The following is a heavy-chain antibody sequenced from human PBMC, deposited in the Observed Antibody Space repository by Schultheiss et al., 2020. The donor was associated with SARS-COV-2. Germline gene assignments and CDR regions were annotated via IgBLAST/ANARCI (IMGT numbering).Heavy chain of an antibody. CDR2: IYPGDSDT. J-gene: IGHJ4*02. CDR3: AMGIRDGHTTFDY. D-gene: IGHD5-24*01. Sequence: WIRQPPGKGLEWMGIIYPGDSDTRYSPSFQGQVTISADKSISTAYLQWSSLKASDTAMYYCAMGIRDGHTTFDYWGQGTLVTVSS. V-gene: IGHV5-51*01.